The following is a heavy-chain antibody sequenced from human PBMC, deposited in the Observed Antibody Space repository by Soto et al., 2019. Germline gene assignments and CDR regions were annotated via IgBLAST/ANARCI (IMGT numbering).Heavy chain of an antibody. J-gene: IGHJ6*02. CDR1: GGSINNNYYY. CDR3: ARGTYYDILTGPDYYYYGMDV. V-gene: IGHV4-39*01. Sequence: SETLSLTCTVSGGSINNNYYYWGWVRQPPGKGLEWIASISRSGTTYYNPSLKSRVTKSVDTSRNQFSLTLTSVTAADTAVYYCARGTYYDILTGPDYYYYGMDVWGQGTTVTVSS. D-gene: IGHD3-9*01. CDR2: ISRSGTT.